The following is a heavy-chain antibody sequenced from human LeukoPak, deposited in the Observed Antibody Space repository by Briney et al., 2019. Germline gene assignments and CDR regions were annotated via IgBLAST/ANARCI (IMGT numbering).Heavy chain of an antibody. CDR1: GYTFTGYY. CDR2: ISAYNGNT. V-gene: IGHV1-18*04. Sequence: GASVKVSCKASGYTFTGYYMHWVRQAPGQGLEWMGWISAYNGNTNYAQKLQGRVTMTTDTSTSTAYMELRSLRSDDTAVYYCARDLRRSSSSGGDYWGQGTLVTVSS. CDR3: ARDLRRSSSSGGDY. D-gene: IGHD6-6*01. J-gene: IGHJ4*02.